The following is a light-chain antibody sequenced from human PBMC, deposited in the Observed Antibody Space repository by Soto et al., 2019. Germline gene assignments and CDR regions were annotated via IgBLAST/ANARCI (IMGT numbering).Light chain of an antibody. Sequence: QSALTQPRSVSGSPGQSVTISCTGTTSDVGGYNYVSWYQQHPGRAPKLIISDVSKRPSGVPDRFSGSKSGNTASLTISGLQAEDEADYYCCSYAGAYSIFGGGTKVTVL. CDR2: DVS. CDR1: TSDVGGYNY. CDR3: CSYAGAYSI. V-gene: IGLV2-11*01. J-gene: IGLJ2*01.